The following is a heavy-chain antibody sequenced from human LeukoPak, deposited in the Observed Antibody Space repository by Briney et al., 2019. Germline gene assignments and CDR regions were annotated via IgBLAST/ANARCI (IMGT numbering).Heavy chain of an antibody. CDR1: GFTFSDYE. CDR3: AKDYGGEAAWNRAADF. V-gene: IGHV3-11*01. Sequence: KAGGSLRLSCAASGFTFSDYEMNWIRQTPGKGLEWISYISSRGNTVYYADSVKGRFTISRDNAKNSLFLQMNSLRTEDTALYYCAKDYGGEAAWNRAADFWGPGTLVTVSS. D-gene: IGHD2-15*01. J-gene: IGHJ4*02. CDR2: ISSRGNTV.